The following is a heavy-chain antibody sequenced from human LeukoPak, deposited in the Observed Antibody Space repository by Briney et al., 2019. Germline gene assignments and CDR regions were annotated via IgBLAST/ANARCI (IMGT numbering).Heavy chain of an antibody. V-gene: IGHV3-33*01. Sequence: GRSLRLSCAASGFTFSTYGMHWVRQAPGKGLEWVAVIWHDGSSKYYADSVKGRFTISRDNSKNTLYLQMNSLRAEDTAVYYCARSMIRGLSDFDYWDQGTLVTVSS. CDR2: IWHDGSSK. J-gene: IGHJ4*02. CDR3: ARSMIRGLSDFDY. D-gene: IGHD3-10*01. CDR1: GFTFSTYG.